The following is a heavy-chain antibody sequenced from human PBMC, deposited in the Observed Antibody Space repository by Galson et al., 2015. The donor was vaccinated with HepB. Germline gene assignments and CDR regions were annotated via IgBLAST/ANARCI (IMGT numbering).Heavy chain of an antibody. V-gene: IGHV1-69*13. J-gene: IGHJ5*02. Sequence: SVKVSCKASGGTFSSYAISWVRQAPGQGLEWMGGIIPIFGTANYAQKFQGRVTITADESTSTAYMELSSLRSEDTAVYYCASASPYGDNWFDPWGQGTLVTVSS. CDR1: GGTFSSYA. D-gene: IGHD4-17*01. CDR2: IIPIFGTA. CDR3: ASASPYGDNWFDP.